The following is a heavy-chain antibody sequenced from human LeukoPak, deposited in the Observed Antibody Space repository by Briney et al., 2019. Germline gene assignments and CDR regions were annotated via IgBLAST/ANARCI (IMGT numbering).Heavy chain of an antibody. J-gene: IGHJ4*02. Sequence: GGSLRLSCAASGFTFSSYEMNWVRQAPGKGLEWVSYISSSGSTIYYADSVKGRFTISRDNSKNTLYLQMNSLRAEVTAVYYCAKDTALGGSGTDYWGQGTLVTVSS. D-gene: IGHD3-10*01. CDR3: AKDTALGGSGTDY. CDR1: GFTFSSYE. CDR2: ISSSGSTI. V-gene: IGHV3-48*03.